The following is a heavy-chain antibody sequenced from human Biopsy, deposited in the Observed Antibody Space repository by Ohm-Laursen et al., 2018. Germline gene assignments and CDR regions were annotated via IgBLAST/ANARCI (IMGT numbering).Heavy chain of an antibody. D-gene: IGHD1-26*01. Sequence: SVTVSCKTSGYTFTDSYMHWVRQAPGQGLEWMGWINPNSGGTNYAQKFQGRVTMTRDTSMSTAYMELNRLRSDDTAVYYCARGGLNYWYFDLWGRGTLVTVSS. CDR1: GYTFTDSY. CDR3: ARGGLNYWYFDL. J-gene: IGHJ2*01. CDR2: INPNSGGT. V-gene: IGHV1-2*02.